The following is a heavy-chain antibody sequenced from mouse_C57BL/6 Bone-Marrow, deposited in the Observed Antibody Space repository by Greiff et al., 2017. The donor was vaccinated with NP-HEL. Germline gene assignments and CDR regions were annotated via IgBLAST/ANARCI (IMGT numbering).Heavy chain of an antibody. J-gene: IGHJ3*01. CDR1: GYTFTDYY. CDR3: ARWDWDWFAY. CDR2: INPNNGGT. V-gene: IGHV1-26*01. Sequence: EVQLQQSGPELVKPGASVKISCKASGYTFTDYYMNWVKQSHGKSLEWIGDINPNNGGTSYNQKFKGKSTLTVDKSSSTAYMELRSLTSEDSAVYYCARWDWDWFAYWGQGTLVTVSA. D-gene: IGHD4-1*01.